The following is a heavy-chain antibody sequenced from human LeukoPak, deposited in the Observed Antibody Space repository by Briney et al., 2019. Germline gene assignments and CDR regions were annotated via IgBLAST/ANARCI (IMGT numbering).Heavy chain of an antibody. J-gene: IGHJ5*02. CDR2: IVVGSGNT. CDR1: GFTFSSSA. Sequence: SVKVSCKASGFTFSSSAMQWVRQARGQRLEWMGWIVVGSGNTNYAQKFQERVIITRDMSTNIAYMELSSLRSEDTAVYYCAAEGTYYYGSGNYKNWFDPWGQGTLVTVSS. D-gene: IGHD3-10*01. CDR3: AAEGTYYYGSGNYKNWFDP. V-gene: IGHV1-58*02.